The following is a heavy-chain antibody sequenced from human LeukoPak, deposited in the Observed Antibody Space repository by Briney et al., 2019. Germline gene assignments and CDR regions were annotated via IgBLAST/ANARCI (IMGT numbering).Heavy chain of an antibody. CDR3: ARDNVGIANY. Sequence: ASVKVSCKASGGTFSSYAISWVRQAPGQGLEWMGRIIPILGIANYAQKFQGRVTITADKSTSTAYMELSSLRSEDRAVYYCARDNVGIANYWGQGTLVTVSS. D-gene: IGHD6-13*01. V-gene: IGHV1-69*04. CDR1: GGTFSSYA. CDR2: IIPILGIA. J-gene: IGHJ4*02.